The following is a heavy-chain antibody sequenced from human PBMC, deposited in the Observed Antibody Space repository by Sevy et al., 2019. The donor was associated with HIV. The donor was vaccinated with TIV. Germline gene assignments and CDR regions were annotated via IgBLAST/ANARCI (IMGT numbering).Heavy chain of an antibody. Sequence: GGSLRLSCAASGFTFSKYWMSWVRQAPGKGLEWVANINQDGSEKYNVDSVKGRFTISRDNGKNSLYLKMNSLRAEDTAVYYCARETGSSHFDYWGQGTLVTVSS. CDR2: INQDGSEK. CDR1: GFTFSKYW. D-gene: IGHD3-10*01. CDR3: ARETGSSHFDY. V-gene: IGHV3-7*01. J-gene: IGHJ4*02.